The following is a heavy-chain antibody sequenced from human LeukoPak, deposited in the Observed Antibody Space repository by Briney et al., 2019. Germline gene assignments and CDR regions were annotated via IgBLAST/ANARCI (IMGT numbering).Heavy chain of an antibody. CDR1: GGSFSSYY. Sequence: PSETLSLTCAASGGSFSSYYWNWIRQPPGKGLEWIGHITSSGSTNYNSSLKTRVTMSVDTSKNQFSLRLSSVTAADTAVYYCARGPPTSYWRFDYWGQGTLVTVSS. V-gene: IGHV4-4*07. CDR2: ITSSGST. J-gene: IGHJ4*02. CDR3: ARGPPTSYWRFDY. D-gene: IGHD3-9*01.